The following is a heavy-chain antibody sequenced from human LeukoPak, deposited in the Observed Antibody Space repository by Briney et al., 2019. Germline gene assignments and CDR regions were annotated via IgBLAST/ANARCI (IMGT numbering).Heavy chain of an antibody. CDR3: ARQAVLLRYFAYYFDY. D-gene: IGHD3-9*01. Sequence: PSETLSLTCTVSGGSISSSSYYWGWIRQPPGKGLEWIGSIYYSGSTYYNPSLKSRVTISVDTSKNQFSLKLSSVTAADTAVYYCARQAVLLRYFAYYFDYWGQGTLVTVSS. V-gene: IGHV4-39*01. CDR1: GGSISSSSYY. CDR2: IYYSGST. J-gene: IGHJ4*02.